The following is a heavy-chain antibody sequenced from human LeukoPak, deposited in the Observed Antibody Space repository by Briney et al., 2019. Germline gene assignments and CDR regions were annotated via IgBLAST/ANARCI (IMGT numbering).Heavy chain of an antibody. CDR2: ISSSGSYI. CDR1: GFTFSDYT. V-gene: IGHV3-21*01. J-gene: IGHJ4*02. CDR3: ARDQTFYGSGSLDY. Sequence: KPGGSLRLSCAASGFTFSDYTMNWVRQAPGKGLEWVSSISSSGSYIYYADSVKGRFTISRDSAKNSLYLQMNSLRGDDTAVYFCARDQTFYGSGSLDYWCQGTLVTVSA. D-gene: IGHD3-10*01.